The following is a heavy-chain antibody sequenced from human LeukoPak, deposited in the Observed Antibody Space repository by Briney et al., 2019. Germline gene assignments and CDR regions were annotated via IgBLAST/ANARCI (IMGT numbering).Heavy chain of an antibody. J-gene: IGHJ3*02. CDR2: IYYSGST. V-gene: IGHV4-59*13. CDR1: VGSISSYY. Sequence: PSETLSLTCTVSVGSISSYYWSWIRQPPGKGLAWIGYIYYSGSTNYNPSLKSRVTISVDTSKNQFSLKLSSVTAADTAVYYCARWDAMDTSWAFDIWGQGTMVTVSS. D-gene: IGHD5-18*01. CDR3: ARWDAMDTSWAFDI.